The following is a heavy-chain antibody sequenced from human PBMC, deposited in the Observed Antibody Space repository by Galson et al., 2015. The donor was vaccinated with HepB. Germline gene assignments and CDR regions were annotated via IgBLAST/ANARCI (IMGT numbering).Heavy chain of an antibody. Sequence: SVKVSCKASGYTFTSYGISWVRQAPGQGLEWMGWISAYNGNTNYAQKLQGRVTMTTDTSTSTAYMELRSLRSDDTAVYYCARDGPTGSSTMIVVVIDAFDIWGQGTMVTASS. CDR1: GYTFTSYG. J-gene: IGHJ3*02. CDR2: ISAYNGNT. D-gene: IGHD3-22*01. CDR3: ARDGPTGSSTMIVVVIDAFDI. V-gene: IGHV1-18*01.